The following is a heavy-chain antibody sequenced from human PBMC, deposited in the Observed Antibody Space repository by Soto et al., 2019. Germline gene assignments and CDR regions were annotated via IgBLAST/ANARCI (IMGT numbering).Heavy chain of an antibody. V-gene: IGHV1-18*01. CDR1: GYTFTSYG. Sequence: ASVKVSCKASGYTFTSYGISWVRQAPGQGLEWMGWVSAYNGNTNYAQKLQGRVTMTTDTSTSTAYMELRSLRSDDTAVYYCARAVLRFLEWSPSYAMDVWGQGTTVTVSS. J-gene: IGHJ6*02. D-gene: IGHD3-3*01. CDR2: VSAYNGNT. CDR3: ARAVLRFLEWSPSYAMDV.